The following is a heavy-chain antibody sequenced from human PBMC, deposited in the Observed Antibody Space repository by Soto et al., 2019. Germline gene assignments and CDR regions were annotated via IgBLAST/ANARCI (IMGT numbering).Heavy chain of an antibody. CDR2: TYYSGST. CDR1: GDSISSYY. D-gene: IGHD5-12*01. V-gene: IGHV4-59*01. J-gene: IGHJ4*02. Sequence: QVQLQESGPGLVKPSETLSLTCTVSGDSISSYYWNWIRQPPGKGLEWIGYTYYSGSTDYNPSLKSRVTISVDTSKNQFSLKLTSVTAADTAVYYCARGRGYSGYDLGYWAQGTLVTVSS. CDR3: ARGRGYSGYDLGY.